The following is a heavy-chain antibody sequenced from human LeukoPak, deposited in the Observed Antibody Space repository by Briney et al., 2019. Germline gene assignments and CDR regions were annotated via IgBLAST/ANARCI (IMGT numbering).Heavy chain of an antibody. Sequence: SETLSLTCAVYGGSFSGYYWSWIRQPPGKGLEWIGEINHSGSTNYNPSLKSRVTISVDTSKNQFSLKLSSVTAADTAVYYCARDILLWFGELRAGWFDPWGQGTLVTVSS. D-gene: IGHD3-10*01. CDR3: ARDILLWFGELRAGWFDP. J-gene: IGHJ5*02. CDR2: INHSGST. CDR1: GGSFSGYY. V-gene: IGHV4-34*01.